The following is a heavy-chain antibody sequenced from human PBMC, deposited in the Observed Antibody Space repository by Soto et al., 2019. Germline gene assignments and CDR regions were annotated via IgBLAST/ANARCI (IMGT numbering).Heavy chain of an antibody. D-gene: IGHD3-16*01. CDR3: AKEGAGIDY. V-gene: IGHV3-30*18. Sequence: PGGSLRLSCAASGFTFSSYGMHWVRQAPGKGLEWEAVISYDGSNKYYADSVKGRFTISRDNSKNTLYLQMNSLRAEDTAVYYCAKEGAGIDYWGQGTLVTVSS. CDR1: GFTFSSYG. CDR2: ISYDGSNK. J-gene: IGHJ4*02.